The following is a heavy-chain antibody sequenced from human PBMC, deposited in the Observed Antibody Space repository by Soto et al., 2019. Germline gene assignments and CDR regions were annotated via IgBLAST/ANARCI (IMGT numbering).Heavy chain of an antibody. Sequence: LSLTCTVSGGDIRGYYWSWIRQPPGKGLEWIGYIYNSGSSNYNPSLKSRVTMSLDTSKDQFSLKLSSVTAADTAVYYCARPSSETYWGAFDIWGQGTMVTVSS. CDR3: ARPSSETYWGAFDI. CDR1: GGDIRGYY. J-gene: IGHJ3*02. V-gene: IGHV4-59*01. D-gene: IGHD7-27*01. CDR2: IYNSGSS.